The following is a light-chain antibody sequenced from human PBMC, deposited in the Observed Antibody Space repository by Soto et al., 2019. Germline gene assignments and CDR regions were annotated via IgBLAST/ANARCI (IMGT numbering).Light chain of an antibody. CDR1: SSDVGGYYY. V-gene: IGLV2-8*01. Sequence: QSALTQPPSASGSPGQSVTISCTGTSSDVGGYYYVSWYQQHPGKAPKLMIYEVSKRPSGVPDRFSGSKSGNTASLTDSGLQAEDEADYYCSSYAGTNTPYVFGTGTKLTVL. J-gene: IGLJ1*01. CDR2: EVS. CDR3: SSYAGTNTPYV.